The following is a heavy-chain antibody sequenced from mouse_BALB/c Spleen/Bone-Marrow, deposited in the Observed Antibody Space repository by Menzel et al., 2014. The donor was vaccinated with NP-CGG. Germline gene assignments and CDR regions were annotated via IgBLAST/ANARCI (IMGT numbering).Heavy chain of an antibody. J-gene: IGHJ4*01. CDR3: ARSGKVRNAMDY. CDR2: ISTYYGDA. CDR1: GYTFTDYA. Sequence: VKLQESGAELVRPGVSVKISCKGSGYTFTDYAMNWVKQSHAKSLEWVGVISTYYGDASYNQKFKGKATMTVDKSSSTAYMELARLTSEDSAIYYCARSGKVRNAMDYWGQGTSTTVSS. V-gene: IGHV1S137*01. D-gene: IGHD2-14*01.